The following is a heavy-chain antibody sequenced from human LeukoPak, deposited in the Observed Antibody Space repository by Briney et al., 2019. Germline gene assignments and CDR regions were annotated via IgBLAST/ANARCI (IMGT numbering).Heavy chain of an antibody. CDR3: ARVPYYYDSSGYYEASHYFDY. CDR1: GYTFTSYG. J-gene: IGHJ4*02. CDR2: INPNSGGT. Sequence: ASVKVSCKASGYTFTSYGISWVRQAPGQGLEWMGWINPNSGGTNYAQKFQGRVTMTRDTSISTAYMELSRLRSDDTAVYYCARVPYYYDSSGYYEASHYFDYWGQGTLVTISS. V-gene: IGHV1-2*02. D-gene: IGHD3-22*01.